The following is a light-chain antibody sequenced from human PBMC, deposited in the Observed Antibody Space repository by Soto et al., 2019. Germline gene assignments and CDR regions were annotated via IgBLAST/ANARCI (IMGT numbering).Light chain of an antibody. CDR2: DAS. Sequence: EIVLTQSPGTLSLSPGERATLSCRASQSVSSSYLAWYQQKPGQAPRLLIYDASRATGIPDRFSGSGSGTEFTLTITRLEPEDFAGYYCQHYGTSALFGPGTKVDI. CDR1: QSVSSSY. V-gene: IGKV3-20*01. CDR3: QHYGTSAL. J-gene: IGKJ3*01.